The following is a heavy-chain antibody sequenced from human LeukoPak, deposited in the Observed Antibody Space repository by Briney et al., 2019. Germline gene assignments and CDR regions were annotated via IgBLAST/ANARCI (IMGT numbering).Heavy chain of an antibody. J-gene: IGHJ5*02. CDR2: IYYSGST. Sequence: SETLSLTCTVSGGSISSYYWSWVRQPPGKGLEWIGYIYYSGSTNYNPSLKSRVTISVDTSKNQFSLKLSSVTAADTAVYYCARVRSITIFGVVTWFDPWGQGTLVTVSS. CDR3: ARVRSITIFGVVTWFDP. CDR1: GGSISSYY. D-gene: IGHD3-3*01. V-gene: IGHV4-59*01.